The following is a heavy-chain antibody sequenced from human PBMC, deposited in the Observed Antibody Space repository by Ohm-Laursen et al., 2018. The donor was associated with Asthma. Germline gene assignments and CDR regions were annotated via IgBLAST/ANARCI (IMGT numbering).Heavy chain of an antibody. D-gene: IGHD6-13*01. CDR3: AADPAGIVTAAGTWVSYYGMDV. V-gene: IGHV1-58*01. Sequence: ASVKVSCKASGFTFTSSAAQWVRQARGQRLEWIGWIVVGSGNTHYAQKFQERVTITRDMSTSTAYMELSSLRSQDTAVYYCAADPAGIVTAAGTWVSYYGMDVWGQGTTVTVSS. CDR2: IVVGSGNT. CDR1: GFTFTSSA. J-gene: IGHJ6*02.